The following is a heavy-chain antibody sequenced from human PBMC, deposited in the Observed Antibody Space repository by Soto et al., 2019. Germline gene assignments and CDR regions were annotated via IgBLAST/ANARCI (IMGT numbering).Heavy chain of an antibody. Sequence: SETLSLTCTVTGGTISGYYWTWIRQSAGGGLEWIGRIYSSGSTNYNPSLKSRVTISLDTSMNHFSLRLSSVTAADTAVYYCARGQRFSDWFDPXGQGTLVT. CDR3: ARGQRFSDWFDP. CDR2: IYSSGST. CDR1: GGTISGYY. V-gene: IGHV4-4*07. J-gene: IGHJ5*02. D-gene: IGHD3-3*01.